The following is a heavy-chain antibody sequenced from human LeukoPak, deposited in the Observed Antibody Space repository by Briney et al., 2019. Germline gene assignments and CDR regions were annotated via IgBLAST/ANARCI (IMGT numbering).Heavy chain of an antibody. CDR1: GFTFSTFG. Sequence: GGSLRLSCAVSGFTFSTFGMHWVRQAPGKGLEWVANIWYDGINKYYADSVKGRFTISRDNSKNTLYLQINSLRAEDTAVYYCAKDGQVGATGYFDYRGQGTLVTVSS. J-gene: IGHJ4*02. V-gene: IGHV3-33*03. CDR2: IWYDGINK. D-gene: IGHD1-26*01. CDR3: AKDGQVGATGYFDY.